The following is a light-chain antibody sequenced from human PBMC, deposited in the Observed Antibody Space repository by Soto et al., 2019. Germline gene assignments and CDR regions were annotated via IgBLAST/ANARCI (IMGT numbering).Light chain of an antibody. CDR3: QHYNTHPRA. Sequence: DIQMTKSPSTLSASVGDRITITCRASQSISTWLAWYQQKPGKAPKILIYKASSLQSGVPSRFRGNGSGTEFTHNISSLQPDDFATYYCQHYNTHPRAFAQETEVEIK. CDR2: KAS. CDR1: QSISTW. J-gene: IGKJ1*01. V-gene: IGKV1-5*03.